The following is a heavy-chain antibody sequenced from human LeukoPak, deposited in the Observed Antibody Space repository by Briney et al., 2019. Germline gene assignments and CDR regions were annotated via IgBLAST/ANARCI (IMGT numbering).Heavy chain of an antibody. CDR1: GGSISSHY. V-gene: IGHV4-59*11. CDR3: ARDLGWSAGDSKIVEVPRGAFDI. CDR2: IYYSGST. Sequence: SETLSLTCTVSGGSISSHYWSWIRQPPGKGLEWIGYIYYSGSTNYNPSLKSRVTISVDTSKNQFSLKLSSVTAADTAVYYCARDLGWSAGDSKIVEVPRGAFDIWGQGTMVTVSS. J-gene: IGHJ3*02. D-gene: IGHD3-22*01.